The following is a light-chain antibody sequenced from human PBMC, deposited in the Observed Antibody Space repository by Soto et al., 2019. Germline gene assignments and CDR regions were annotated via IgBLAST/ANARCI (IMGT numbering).Light chain of an antibody. CDR2: DVS. Sequence: QSALTQPASVSGSLGQSITISCTGTSSDVGGYNSVSWYQQHPGKAPKLMIYDVSNRPSGVSIRFSGSKSGNTASLTISGLQAEDEADYYCSSYTSSSTYVFGTGTKLTVL. J-gene: IGLJ1*01. CDR3: SSYTSSSTYV. CDR1: SSDVGGYNS. V-gene: IGLV2-14*01.